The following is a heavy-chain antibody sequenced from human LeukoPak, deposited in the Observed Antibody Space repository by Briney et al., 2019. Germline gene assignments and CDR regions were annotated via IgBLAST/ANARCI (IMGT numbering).Heavy chain of an antibody. Sequence: SVKVSCKASGGTFSSYAISWVRQAPGQGLEWMGGIIPIFGTANYAQKFQGRVTITADESTSTAYMELSSLRSEDTAVYYCARALGAGYYFDYWAREPWSPSPQ. CDR3: ARALGAGYYFDY. V-gene: IGHV1-69*13. D-gene: IGHD3-10*01. CDR1: GGTFSSYA. J-gene: IGHJ4*02. CDR2: IIPIFGTA.